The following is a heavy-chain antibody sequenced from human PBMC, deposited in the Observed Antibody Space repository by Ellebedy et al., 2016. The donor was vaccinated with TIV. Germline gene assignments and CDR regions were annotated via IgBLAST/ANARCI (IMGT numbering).Heavy chain of an antibody. CDR2: ISGYNGNT. Sequence: AASVKVSCKASGYTFTNYGISWVRQAPGQGLEWMGWISGYNGNTYSAQKLQGRVTMTTDTSTSTVYMELRSLRSDDTAVYYCARFVDGDYEDYWGQGALVTVSS. CDR3: ARFVDGDYEDY. V-gene: IGHV1-18*04. J-gene: IGHJ4*02. CDR1: GYTFTNYG. D-gene: IGHD4-17*01.